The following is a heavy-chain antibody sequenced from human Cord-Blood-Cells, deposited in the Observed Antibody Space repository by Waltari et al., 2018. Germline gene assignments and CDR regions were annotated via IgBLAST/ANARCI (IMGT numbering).Heavy chain of an antibody. CDR2: INHSGST. J-gene: IGHJ4*02. CDR3: ARGDLLGGSYFDY. D-gene: IGHD1-26*01. V-gene: IGHV4-34*01. Sequence: QVQLQQWGAGLLKPSETLSLTCAVYGGSSSGCYCSWLRQPPGKGLEWIGEINHSGSTNYNPSLKSRVTISVDTSKNQFSLKLSSVTAADTAVYYCARGDLLGGSYFDYWGQGTLVTVSS. CDR1: GGSSSGCY.